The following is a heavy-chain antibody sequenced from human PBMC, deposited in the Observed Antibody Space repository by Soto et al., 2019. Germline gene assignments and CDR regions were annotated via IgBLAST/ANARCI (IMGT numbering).Heavy chain of an antibody. V-gene: IGHV1-18*01. CDR2: ISAYNGNT. CDR3: ARRDYDKSAFDI. CDR1: GYTFTSYG. Sequence: QVHLVQSGADVKKPGASVKVSCKASGYTFTSYGFTWVRQAPGQGLEWMGWISAYNGNTIYAQKLQGRVTMTTDISASTAYMELRSLRSDDSAVYYCARRDYDKSAFDIWGQGTMVTVSS. D-gene: IGHD3-22*01. J-gene: IGHJ3*02.